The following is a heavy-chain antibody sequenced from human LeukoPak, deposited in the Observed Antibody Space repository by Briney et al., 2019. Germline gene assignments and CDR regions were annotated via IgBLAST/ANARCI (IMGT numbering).Heavy chain of an antibody. Sequence: SETLSLTCAVSSYSISNDYYWGWFRQPPGKGLEWVGSIYHSGSTYCNPSLKSRVTISVDTSKNQFSLKLSSVTAADTAVYYCARGGYYDSSGYSDYWGQGTLVTVSS. CDR1: SYSISNDYY. CDR3: ARGGYYDSSGYSDY. V-gene: IGHV4-38-2*01. D-gene: IGHD3-22*01. CDR2: IYHSGST. J-gene: IGHJ4*02.